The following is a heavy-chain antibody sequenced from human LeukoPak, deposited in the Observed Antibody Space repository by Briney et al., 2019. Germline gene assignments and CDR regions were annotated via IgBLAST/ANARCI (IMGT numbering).Heavy chain of an antibody. CDR1: GFTFNSYS. D-gene: IGHD2-21*01. V-gene: IGHV3-48*02. Sequence: GGSLRLSCAASGFTFNSYSMNWVRQAPGKGLEWVSFITSSSSIIYYADSVKGRFTISRDNAKNSLYLQMSSLRDEDTAVYYCTRDLFNAFDIWGQGTMVTVSS. J-gene: IGHJ3*02. CDR2: ITSSSSII. CDR3: TRDLFNAFDI.